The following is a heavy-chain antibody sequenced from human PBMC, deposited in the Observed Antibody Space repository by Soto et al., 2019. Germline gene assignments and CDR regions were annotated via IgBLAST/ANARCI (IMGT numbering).Heavy chain of an antibody. CDR2: IGGAGNT. CDR3: AKGSSDSRPYYFDY. Sequence: EVHLLESGGGLVQPGGSLRLSCAASGFTFSTYVMSWVRQAPGKGLEWVAAIGGAGNTYHADSVKGRFTISRDNSSNALFLQMNSLGADDAAVYYCAKGSSDSRPYYFDYWGQGTLVTVSS. CDR1: GFTFSTYV. J-gene: IGHJ4*02. V-gene: IGHV3-23*01. D-gene: IGHD3-22*01.